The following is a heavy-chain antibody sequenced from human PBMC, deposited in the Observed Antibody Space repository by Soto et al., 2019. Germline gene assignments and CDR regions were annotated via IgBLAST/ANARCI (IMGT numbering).Heavy chain of an antibody. D-gene: IGHD6-25*01. Sequence: EVQLVESGGALVQPGGSLRLTCATSGFTFSNYWMTWVRQAPGKGLEWVANIIKDGSQKSFVDSVKGRFTISRDNAKSSLYLQMNSLRAEDKAIYYCVKEIAAAQWGQGTLVTVSS. V-gene: IGHV3-7*01. CDR2: IIKDGSQK. CDR1: GFTFSNYW. CDR3: VKEIAAAQ. J-gene: IGHJ4*02.